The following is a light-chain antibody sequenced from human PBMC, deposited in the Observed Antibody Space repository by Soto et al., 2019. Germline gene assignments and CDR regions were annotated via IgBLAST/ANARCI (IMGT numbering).Light chain of an antibody. J-gene: IGKJ5*01. V-gene: IGKV3-15*01. Sequence: EIVMTQSPCTLSVSPGERATLSCRASQSVSSNLAWYQQKTGQAPRLLIYGASTRATGIPARFSGSGSGTEFTLTISSLQSEDFAVYYCQQRSNWPPITFGQGTRLEI. CDR3: QQRSNWPPIT. CDR1: QSVSSN. CDR2: GAS.